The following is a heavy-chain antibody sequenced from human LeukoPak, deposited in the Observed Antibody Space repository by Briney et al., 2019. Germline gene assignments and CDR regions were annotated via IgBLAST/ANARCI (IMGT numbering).Heavy chain of an antibody. Sequence: SETLSLTCSVSGGSISELNYYWGWIRQPPGKGLEWIGNIYYSGGTYNNPSLESRVVISVDTSRNQFSLKLTSATATDTAVYYCARQGVVGATGFAFWGQGILVTVSS. CDR2: IYYSGGT. J-gene: IGHJ4*02. CDR1: GGSISELNYY. D-gene: IGHD1-26*01. V-gene: IGHV4-39*01. CDR3: ARQGVVGATGFAF.